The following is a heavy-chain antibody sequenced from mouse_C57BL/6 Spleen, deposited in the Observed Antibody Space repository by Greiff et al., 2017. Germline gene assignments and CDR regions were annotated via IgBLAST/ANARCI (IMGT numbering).Heavy chain of an antibody. CDR3: ARDGRGLYFDY. J-gene: IGHJ2*01. D-gene: IGHD2-13*01. CDR2: ISSGSSTI. Sequence: VQLKESGGGLVKPGGSLKLSCAASGFTFSDYGMHWVRQAPEKGLEWVAYISSGSSTIYYADTVKGRFTLSRDNAKNTLFLQMTSLRSEDTAMYYGARDGRGLYFDYWGQGTTLTFSS. CDR1: GFTFSDYG. V-gene: IGHV5-17*01.